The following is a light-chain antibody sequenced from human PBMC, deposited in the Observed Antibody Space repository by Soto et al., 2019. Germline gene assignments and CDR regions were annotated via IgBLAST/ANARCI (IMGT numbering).Light chain of an antibody. CDR1: SSNIGSNI. J-gene: IGLJ3*02. CDR3: AAWDDSLNGPWV. Sequence: QSVLTQPPSASGTPGQRVTISCSGSSSNIGSNIVSWYQQLPGTAPKLLIYSNSQRPSGVPDRFSGSKSGTSASLAISGLQSEDEADYYCAAWDDSLNGPWVFGGGTKLTVL. CDR2: SNS. V-gene: IGLV1-44*01.